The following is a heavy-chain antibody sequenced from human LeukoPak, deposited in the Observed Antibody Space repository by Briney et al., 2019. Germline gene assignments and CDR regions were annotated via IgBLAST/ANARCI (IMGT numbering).Heavy chain of an antibody. V-gene: IGHV4-39*01. CDR2: IYYSGST. Sequence: PSETLSLTCTVYGGSSSSSRYYWGWIRQPPGRGLEWIGGIYYSGSTYYNPSLKSRVTISVDTAKNQFSLKLSSVTAADTAVYYCARHPYQLLWLSWFDPWGQGTLVTVSS. J-gene: IGHJ5*02. CDR3: ARHPYQLLWLSWFDP. D-gene: IGHD2-2*01. CDR1: GGSSSSSRYY.